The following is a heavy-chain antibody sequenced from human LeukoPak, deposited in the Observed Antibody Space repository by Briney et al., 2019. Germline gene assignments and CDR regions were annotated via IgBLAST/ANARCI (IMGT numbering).Heavy chain of an antibody. CDR1: GFSFSTYA. Sequence: GGSLRLSCAASGFSFSTYAMSWVRQAPGKGLEWVSGVNGNGGSTSYADSVKGRFTIFRDNSKNTVCLQVNSLRVEDTAVYYCAKSLYGGCDYWGQGTVVTVSS. D-gene: IGHD3-16*02. J-gene: IGHJ4*02. CDR2: VNGNGGST. CDR3: AKSLYGGCDY. V-gene: IGHV3-23*01.